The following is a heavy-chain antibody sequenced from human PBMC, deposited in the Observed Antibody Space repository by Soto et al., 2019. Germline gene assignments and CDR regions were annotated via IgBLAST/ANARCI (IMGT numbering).Heavy chain of an antibody. CDR1: GDSVSSNSAA. J-gene: IGHJ6*02. V-gene: IGHV6-1*01. CDR3: TKQKGDSRTYNGMDV. D-gene: IGHD2-21*02. Sequence: PSQTLSLTCAISGDSVSSNSAAWNWIRQSPSRGIEWLGRAYYRSQWYYDTAVSVRSRITVIPDTSKNKLSLQLNSVTPEYISVFFCTKQKGDSRTYNGMDVWGQGTTVTVSS. CDR2: AYYRSQWYY.